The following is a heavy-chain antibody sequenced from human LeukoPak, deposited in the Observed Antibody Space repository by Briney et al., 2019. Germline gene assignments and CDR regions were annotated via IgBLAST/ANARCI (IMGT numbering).Heavy chain of an antibody. J-gene: IGHJ6*04. CDR1: GFTFSNYG. CDR2: MRSDGSSK. V-gene: IGHV3-30*02. D-gene: IGHD3-10*02. Sequence: PGGSLRLSCAASGFTFSNYGMHWVRQAPGKGLEWVAFMRSDGSSKYYADSVRGRFTISRDNSKNTLYLQMNSLRAEDTAVYYCAELGITMIGGVWGKGTTVTISS. CDR3: AELGITMIGGV.